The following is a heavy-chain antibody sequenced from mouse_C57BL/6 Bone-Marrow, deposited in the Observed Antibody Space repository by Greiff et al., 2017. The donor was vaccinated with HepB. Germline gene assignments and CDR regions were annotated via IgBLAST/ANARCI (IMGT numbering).Heavy chain of an antibody. D-gene: IGHD2-3*01. CDR1: GFNIKDYY. CDR2: IDPEDDET. J-gene: IGHJ3*01. CDR3: AMGNDGYYIY. V-gene: IGHV14-2*01. Sequence: EVQLQQSGAELVKPGASVKLSCTASGFNIKDYYMHWVKQRTEQGLEWIGRIDPEDDETKYAPKFQGKATISADTSSNTAYLQISSLTSEDTAVYYCAMGNDGYYIYWGQGTLVTVSA.